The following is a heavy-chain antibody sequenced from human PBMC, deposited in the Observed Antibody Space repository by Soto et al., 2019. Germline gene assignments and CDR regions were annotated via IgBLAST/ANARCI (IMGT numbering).Heavy chain of an antibody. D-gene: IGHD2-2*01. V-gene: IGHV1-2*02. CDR2: INPNSGGT. CDR3: ARAADQLLFFGLSWFDP. CDR1: GYTFTGYY. J-gene: IGHJ5*02. Sequence: ASVKVSCKASGYTFTGYYMHWVRQAPGQGLEWMGWINPNSGGTNYAQKFQGRVTMTRDTSISTAYMELSRLRSDDTAVYYCARAADQLLFFGLSWFDPWGQGTLVTVSS.